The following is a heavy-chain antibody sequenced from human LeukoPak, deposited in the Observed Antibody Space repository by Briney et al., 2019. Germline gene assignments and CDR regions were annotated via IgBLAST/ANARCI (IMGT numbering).Heavy chain of an antibody. J-gene: IGHJ6*02. CDR2: ISNDGSNK. D-gene: IGHD3-16*01. CDR3: ARDRGYYSYYGMDV. Sequence: GGSLRLSCAASGFTFSSYTMHWVRQAPGKGLEWVAVISNDGSNKYYADSVKGRFTISRDNAKNSLYLQMNSLRAEDTALYYCARDRGYYSYYGMDVWGQGTTVAVSS. CDR1: GFTFSSYT. V-gene: IGHV3-30*04.